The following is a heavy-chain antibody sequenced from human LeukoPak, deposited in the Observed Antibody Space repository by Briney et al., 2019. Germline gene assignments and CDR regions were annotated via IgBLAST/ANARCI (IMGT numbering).Heavy chain of an antibody. CDR3: AKSVNSYYDWFDP. CDR2: ISSSGSTI. CDR1: GFTVSSNY. J-gene: IGHJ5*02. Sequence: GGSLRLSCAASGFTVSSNYMSWVRQAPGKGLEWVSYISSSGSTIYYADSVKGRFTISRDNAKNSLYLQMNNLRAEDTAVYYCAKSVNSYYDWFDPWGQGTLVIVSS. V-gene: IGHV3-11*04. D-gene: IGHD3-22*01.